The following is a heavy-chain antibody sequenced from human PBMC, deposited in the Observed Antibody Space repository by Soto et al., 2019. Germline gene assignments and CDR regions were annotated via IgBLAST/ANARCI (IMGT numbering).Heavy chain of an antibody. CDR2: IYYSGST. V-gene: IGHV4-59*01. CDR3: ARDRAYYYDSSGYLDPYYYYYGMDV. CDR1: GASISSYY. Sequence: ETRSVSCAVPGASISSYYWSWIRQPPGKGLEWIGYIYYSGSTNYNPSLKSRVTISVDTSKNQFSLKLSSVTAADTAVYYCARDRAYYYDSSGYLDPYYYYYGMDVWGQGTKVTVSS. J-gene: IGHJ6*02. D-gene: IGHD3-22*01.